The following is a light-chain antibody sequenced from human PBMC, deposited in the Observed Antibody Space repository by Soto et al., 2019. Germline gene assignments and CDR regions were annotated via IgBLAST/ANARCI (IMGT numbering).Light chain of an antibody. CDR1: SSNIGAGYD. CDR2: GNS. Sequence: QLVLTQPPSVSGAPGQRVTISCTGSSSNIGAGYDVHWYQQLPGTAPKLLIYGNSNRPSGVPDRFSGSKSGTSASLAITGLQAEDEADYDCQSYDSGLSGSVFGGGTKLTVL. J-gene: IGLJ3*02. V-gene: IGLV1-40*01. CDR3: QSYDSGLSGSV.